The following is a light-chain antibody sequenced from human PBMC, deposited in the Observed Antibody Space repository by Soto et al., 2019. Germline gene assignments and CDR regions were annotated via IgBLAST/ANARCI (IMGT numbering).Light chain of an antibody. Sequence: QSVLTQPASVSGSPGQSITISCIGTSSDVGGYNYVSWYLHHPGQAPKLMIYEVDTRPSGVSGRFSGSKSGNTASLTISGLQAEDEADYYCSSYTSSSTSFVFGSGTKVTVL. CDR1: SSDVGGYNY. J-gene: IGLJ1*01. V-gene: IGLV2-14*01. CDR2: EVD. CDR3: SSYTSSSTSFV.